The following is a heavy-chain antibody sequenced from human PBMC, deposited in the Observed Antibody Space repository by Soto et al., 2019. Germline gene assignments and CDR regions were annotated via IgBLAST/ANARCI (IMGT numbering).Heavy chain of an antibody. V-gene: IGHV3-30*03. J-gene: IGHJ4*02. CDR1: GFPFTSYG. D-gene: IGHD3-16*01. CDR3: DGGQYYSDY. Sequence: QVQLVESGGGVVQPGRSLRLSCAASGFPFTSYGMHWVREGPDKGLEWVAIISYDGSDKYYADSVKGRFTISRDNSKNSWNLQMNSLRAEGRALYYCDGGQYYSDYRGQGTLVIVS. CDR2: ISYDGSDK.